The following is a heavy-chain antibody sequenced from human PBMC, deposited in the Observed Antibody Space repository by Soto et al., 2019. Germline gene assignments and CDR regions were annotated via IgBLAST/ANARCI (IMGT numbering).Heavy chain of an antibody. D-gene: IGHD3-22*01. J-gene: IGHJ4*02. V-gene: IGHV3-74*01. CDR2: INGDGSFT. CDR3: AREIYDDYGSSGFDH. Sequence: GGSLRLSCAASAFTFKNHWMHWVRQVPGKGPVWVSRINGDGSFTSYADAVKGRFTISRDNAKNTLSLQMNSLRAEDTAVYYCAREIYDDYGSSGFDHCGQGTLVTVSS. CDR1: AFTFKNHW.